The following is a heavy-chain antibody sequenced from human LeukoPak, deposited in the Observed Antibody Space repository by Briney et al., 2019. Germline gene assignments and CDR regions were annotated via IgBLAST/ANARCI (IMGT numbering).Heavy chain of an antibody. D-gene: IGHD3-22*01. V-gene: IGHV3-66*01. CDR2: IYTGGTT. J-gene: IGHJ3*02. CDR3: ARVISTIVVVPNDAFDI. CDR1: GFTVSSNY. Sequence: GGSLRLSCAASGFTVSSNYMTWVRQAPGKGLEWVSIIYTGGTTYYADSVKGRFTISRDNSKNTLYLQMNSLRAEDTAVYYCARVISTIVVVPNDAFDIWGQGTTVTVSS.